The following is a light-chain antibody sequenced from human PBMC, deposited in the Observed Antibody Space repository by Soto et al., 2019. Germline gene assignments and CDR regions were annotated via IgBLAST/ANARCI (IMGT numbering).Light chain of an antibody. J-gene: IGKJ1*01. CDR2: EVS. CDR1: QSLVHTDGKTY. V-gene: IGKV2D-29*01. CDR3: LQNMQLPWS. Sequence: DIVMTQTPLSLSVTPGQPASISCKSSQSLVHTDGKTYLYWFLQKPGQPPQLLIYEVSNRFSGVPDRFSGSGSGTDLTLKISRVEAEDGGVYFCLQNMQLPWSFGQGTKVEVK.